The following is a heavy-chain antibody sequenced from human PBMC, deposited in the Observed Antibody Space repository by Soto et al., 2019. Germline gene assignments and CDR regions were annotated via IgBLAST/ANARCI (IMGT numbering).Heavy chain of an antibody. Sequence: EVQLLESGGGLVQPGGSLRLSCAASGFTFSSYAMSWVRQAPGKGLEWVSAISGSGGSTYYADSVKGRFTISRDNSKNTLYLQMNSLRAEDTAVYYCAKDLVYYYGSGSYYYGMDVWGQGTTVTVSS. CDR1: GFTFSSYA. CDR2: ISGSGGST. V-gene: IGHV3-23*01. CDR3: AKDLVYYYGSGSYYYGMDV. D-gene: IGHD3-10*01. J-gene: IGHJ6*02.